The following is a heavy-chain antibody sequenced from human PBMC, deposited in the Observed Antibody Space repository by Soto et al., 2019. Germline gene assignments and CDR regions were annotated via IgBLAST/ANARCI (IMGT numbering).Heavy chain of an antibody. CDR2: IIPIFGTA. Sequence: QVQLVQSGAEVKKPGSSVKVSCKASGGTFSSYAISWVRQAPGQGLEWMGGIIPIFGTANYAQKFQGRVTITADESTSTAYMELSSLRSEDTAVYYCARDIGYYDILTGSEGNYYYGMDVWGQGTTVTVSS. CDR3: ARDIGYYDILTGSEGNYYYGMDV. D-gene: IGHD3-9*01. V-gene: IGHV1-69*01. J-gene: IGHJ6*02. CDR1: GGTFSSYA.